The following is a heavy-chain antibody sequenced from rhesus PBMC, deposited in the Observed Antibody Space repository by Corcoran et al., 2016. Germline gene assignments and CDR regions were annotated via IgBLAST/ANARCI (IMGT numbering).Heavy chain of an antibody. CDR1: GGSLSGYY. CDR3: ARERPRRIAAGHFGLDS. CDR2: IDGNISAT. V-gene: IGHV4-81*01. D-gene: IGHD6-13*01. Sequence: QLQLQESGPGLVKPSETLSLTCAVSGGSLSGYYWSWIRQPPRKGLGWIGNIDGNISATNHHPSIKSRGSIIKDTAKNLFALKLISVPAADTAVYYGARERPRRIAAGHFGLDSWGQGVVVTVSS. J-gene: IGHJ6*01.